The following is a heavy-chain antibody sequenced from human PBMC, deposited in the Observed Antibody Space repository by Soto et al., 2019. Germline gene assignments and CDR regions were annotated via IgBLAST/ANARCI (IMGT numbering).Heavy chain of an antibody. J-gene: IGHJ4*02. V-gene: IGHV4-59*01. Sequence: SETLSLTSTVSGGSISRYHWSWIRQPPGKGLDWIGYISHTGSTNYNPSLKSRVTISVDTSKNQFSLNLRSVTAADMAVYYCARSYNSGWPPNFNYWGQGTLVTVSS. CDR3: ARSYNSGWPPNFNY. D-gene: IGHD6-19*01. CDR2: ISHTGST. CDR1: GGSISRYH.